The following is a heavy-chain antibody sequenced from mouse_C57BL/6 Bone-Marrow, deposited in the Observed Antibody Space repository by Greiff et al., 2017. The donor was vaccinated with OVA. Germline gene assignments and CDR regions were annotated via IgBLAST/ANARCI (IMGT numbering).Heavy chain of an antibody. CDR3: ASYYYGSSYSDD. CDR2: IDPANGNT. D-gene: IGHD1-1*01. CDR1: GFNIKDDY. V-gene: IGHV14-3*01. Sequence: VQLQQSGAELVRPGASVKLSCTASGFNIKDDYMHWVKQRPEQGLEWIGRIDPANGNTKYAPKFQGKATITADTSSNTAYLQLSSLTSEDTAIYYWASYYYGSSYSDDWGQGTTLTVSS. J-gene: IGHJ2*01.